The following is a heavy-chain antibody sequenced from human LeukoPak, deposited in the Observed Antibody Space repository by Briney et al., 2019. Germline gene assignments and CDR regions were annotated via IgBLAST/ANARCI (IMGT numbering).Heavy chain of an antibody. CDR3: AREAEGLDY. J-gene: IGHJ4*02. CDR2: ISYDGSIE. CDR1: RLTFSSYA. D-gene: IGHD2-15*01. V-gene: IGHV3-30*04. Sequence: GRSLRLSCAASRLTFSSYAMHWVRQAPGKGLEWIAIISYDGSIEYYVDSVKGRFTISRDNSKNTLYLQMNSLRTEDTAVYYCAREAEGLDYWGQGTLVTVSS.